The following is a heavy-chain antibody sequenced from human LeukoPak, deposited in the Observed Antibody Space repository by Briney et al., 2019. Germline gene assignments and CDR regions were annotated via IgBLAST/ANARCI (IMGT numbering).Heavy chain of an antibody. D-gene: IGHD6-13*01. CDR1: GYIFTSYW. J-gene: IGHJ5*02. CDR2: IYPGDSDT. V-gene: IGHV5-51*01. Sequence: GESLKISCKGSGYIFTSYWIGWVRQMPGKGLEWMGLIYPGDSDTRYSPSFQGQVTISADKSISTAYLQWSSLRASDTAMYYCARIRRIAAAGTSEFDPWGQGTLVTVSS. CDR3: ARIRRIAAAGTSEFDP.